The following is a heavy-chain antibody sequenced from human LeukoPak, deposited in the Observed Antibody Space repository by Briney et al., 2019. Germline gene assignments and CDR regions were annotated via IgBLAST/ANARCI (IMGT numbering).Heavy chain of an antibody. J-gene: IGHJ6*03. CDR3: AKVSSSLYYYYMDV. CDR1: GFTFSSYG. D-gene: IGHD6-13*01. V-gene: IGHV3-30*02. CDR2: IRYDGSNK. Sequence: PGGSLRLSCAASGFTFSSYGMHWVRQAPGEGLEWVAFIRYDGSNKYYADSVKGRFTISRDNSKNTLYLQMNSLRAEDTAVYYCAKVSSSLYYYYMDVWGKGTTVTVSS.